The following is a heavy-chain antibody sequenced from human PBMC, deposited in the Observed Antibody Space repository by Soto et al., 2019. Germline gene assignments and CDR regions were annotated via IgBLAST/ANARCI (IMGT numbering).Heavy chain of an antibody. V-gene: IGHV3-30*18. CDR1: GFTFSTYA. D-gene: IGHD2-15*01. CDR3: AKDRGYCSGGTCYWANY. Sequence: GGSLRLSCAASGFTFSTYAMHWVRQAPGKGLEWMAVISSAGTTEYYADSVEGRLTISRDNSKSTLYLQINSLRAEDTAVYYCAKDRGYCSGGTCYWANYWGQGTLVTVSS. CDR2: ISSAGTTE. J-gene: IGHJ4*02.